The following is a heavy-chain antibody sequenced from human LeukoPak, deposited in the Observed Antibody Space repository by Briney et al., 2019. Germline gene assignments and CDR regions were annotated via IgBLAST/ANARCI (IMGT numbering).Heavy chain of an antibody. CDR3: ARDVAGTLDH. Sequence: GGSLRLSCAASGFTFSDYWMSWVRQAPGKGPEWVANIKRDGSEKFYVDSVKGRFTISRDNAKNSLYLQMNSLRAEDSAVYYCARDVAGTLDHWGQGTLVSVSS. V-gene: IGHV3-7*01. CDR1: GFTFSDYW. D-gene: IGHD1-26*01. CDR2: IKRDGSEK. J-gene: IGHJ4*02.